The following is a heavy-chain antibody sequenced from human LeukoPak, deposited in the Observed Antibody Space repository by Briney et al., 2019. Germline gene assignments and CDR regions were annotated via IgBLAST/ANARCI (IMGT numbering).Heavy chain of an antibody. CDR3: ARLTEVRRSGGGKFDY. Sequence: GESLKISCKGSGYSFTSYWIGWVRQMPGKGLEWMGIIYPGDSDTRYSPSFQGQVTISADKSISTAYLQWSSLKASDTAMYYCARLTEVRRSGGGKFDYWGQGTLVTVSS. J-gene: IGHJ4*02. CDR2: IYPGDSDT. D-gene: IGHD3-16*01. V-gene: IGHV5-51*01. CDR1: GYSFTSYW.